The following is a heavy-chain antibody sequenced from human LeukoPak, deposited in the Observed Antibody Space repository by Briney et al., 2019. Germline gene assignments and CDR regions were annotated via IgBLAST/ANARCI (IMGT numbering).Heavy chain of an antibody. CDR3: ARLDRPGGRTGDVFDI. V-gene: IGHV4-59*08. J-gene: IGHJ3*02. D-gene: IGHD3-22*01. Sequence: PGGPLRLSCAASGFTVSSNYMSWFRQPPGKGLEWIGYIDYTWNTNYSPSLKSRVTMSLDMSKNQFSLEMNSVTAADTAMFYCARLDRPGGRTGDVFDIWGQGTMVTVSS. CDR2: IDYTWNT. CDR1: GFTVSSNY.